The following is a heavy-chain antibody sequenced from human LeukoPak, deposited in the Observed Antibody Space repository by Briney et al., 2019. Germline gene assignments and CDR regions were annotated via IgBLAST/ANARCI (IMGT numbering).Heavy chain of an antibody. CDR2: ISAYNGNT. CDR3: ARDTKVITAKVWFDP. CDR1: GYTFTSYG. V-gene: IGHV1-18*01. Sequence: ASVKVSCKASGYTFTSYGISWVRQAPGQGLEWMGWISAYNGNTNYAQKLQGRVTMTTDTSTSTAYMELMSLRSDDTAVYYCARDTKVITAKVWFDPWGQGTLVTVSS. D-gene: IGHD3-22*01. J-gene: IGHJ5*02.